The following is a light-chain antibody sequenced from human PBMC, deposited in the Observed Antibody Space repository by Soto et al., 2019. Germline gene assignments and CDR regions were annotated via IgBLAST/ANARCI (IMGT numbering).Light chain of an antibody. Sequence: EIVMTQSPATLSVSPGERATLSCRASQSVSSNLAWYQQKPGHAPRLLIYGASTRATGIPARLSGSGSGTEFTITISSLQSEDFAVYYCQQCNNWPKTFGQPTTVQIK. CDR2: GAS. CDR3: QQCNNWPKT. J-gene: IGKJ1*01. V-gene: IGKV3-15*01. CDR1: QSVSSN.